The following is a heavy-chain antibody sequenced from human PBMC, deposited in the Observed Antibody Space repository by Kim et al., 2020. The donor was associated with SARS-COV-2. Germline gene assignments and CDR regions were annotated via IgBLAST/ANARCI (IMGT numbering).Heavy chain of an antibody. J-gene: IGHJ4*02. D-gene: IGHD5-18*01. CDR2: MNPNSGNT. Sequence: ASVKVSCKASGYTFTSYDINWVRQATGQGLEWMGWMNPNSGNTGYAQKFQGRVTMTRNTSISTAYMELSSLRSEDTAVYYCARSRSYGYFSVYWGQGTLVTVSS. CDR3: ARSRSYGYFSVY. CDR1: GYTFTSYD. V-gene: IGHV1-8*01.